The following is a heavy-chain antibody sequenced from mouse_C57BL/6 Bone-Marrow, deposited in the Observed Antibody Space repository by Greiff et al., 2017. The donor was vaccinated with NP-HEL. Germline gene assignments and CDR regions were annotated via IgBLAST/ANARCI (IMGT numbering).Heavy chain of an antibody. CDR2: IYPRSGNT. V-gene: IGHV1-81*01. CDR1: GYTFTSYG. Sequence: VQLQQSGAELARPGASVKLSCKASGYTFTSYGISWVKQRTGQGLEWIVEIYPRSGNTYYNEKFKGKATLTADKSSSTAYMELRSLTSEDSAVYFCARRYYGSRGDWYFDVWGTGTTVTVSS. CDR3: ARRYYGSRGDWYFDV. D-gene: IGHD1-1*01. J-gene: IGHJ1*03.